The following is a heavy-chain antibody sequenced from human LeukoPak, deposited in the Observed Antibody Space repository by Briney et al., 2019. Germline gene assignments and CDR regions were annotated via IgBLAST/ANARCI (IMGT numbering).Heavy chain of an antibody. J-gene: IGHJ5*02. Sequence: SETLSLTCTVSGGSISGYYWSWIRQPPGKGLEWIGRIYTSGSTNYNPSLKSRVTMSVDTSKNQFSLKLSSVTAADTAVYYCARGGSAVAARPTWFDPWGQGTLVTVSS. CDR2: IYTSGST. D-gene: IGHD6-6*01. V-gene: IGHV4-4*07. CDR3: ARGGSAVAARPTWFDP. CDR1: GGSISGYY.